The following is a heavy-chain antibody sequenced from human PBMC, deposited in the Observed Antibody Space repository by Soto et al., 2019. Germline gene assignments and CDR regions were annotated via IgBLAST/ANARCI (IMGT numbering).Heavy chain of an antibody. CDR3: ARESEDFTSNFDF. CDR1: GFTFTRYC. Sequence: GGSLRLSCAASGFTFTRYCMNWVRQAPGKGLEWISSISRTTNYIKYRDSMKGRFTISRDNAKNSLYLEMNSLRAEDTAVYYCARESEDFTSNFDFWGQGTLVTVSS. CDR2: ISRTTNYI. V-gene: IGHV3-21*06. J-gene: IGHJ4*02.